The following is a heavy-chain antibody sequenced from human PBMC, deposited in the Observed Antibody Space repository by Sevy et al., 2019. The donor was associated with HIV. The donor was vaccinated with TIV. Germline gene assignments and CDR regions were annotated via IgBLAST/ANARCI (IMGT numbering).Heavy chain of an antibody. D-gene: IGHD1-26*01. V-gene: IGHV3-7*03. CDR2: IKQDGSEA. CDR3: VRDKEVGASILDA. J-gene: IGHJ5*02. Sequence: GGALRLSCVASGFNFRNFWMSWVRQAPGKGLECVTDIKQDGSEAYYVDSVKGRFTISRDNAKNSLYLQMNGLRDEDTAMYFCVRDKEVGASILDAWGQGTPVTVSS. CDR1: GFNFRNFW.